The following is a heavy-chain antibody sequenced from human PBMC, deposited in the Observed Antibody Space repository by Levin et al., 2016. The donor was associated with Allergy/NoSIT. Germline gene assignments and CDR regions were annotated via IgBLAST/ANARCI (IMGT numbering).Heavy chain of an antibody. CDR3: ARAGGLSYYGSGSFRASDH. CDR2: ISAYNGNT. J-gene: IGHJ4*02. CDR1: GYTFTTYG. V-gene: IGHV1-18*01. Sequence: ASVKVSCKASGYTFTTYGISWVRQAPGQGLEWMGWISAYNGNTDYAQKIQGRVTMTTDTSTSTAYMELRSLRSGDTAVYYCARAGGLSYYGSGSFRASDHWGQGTLVTVSS. D-gene: IGHD3-10*01.